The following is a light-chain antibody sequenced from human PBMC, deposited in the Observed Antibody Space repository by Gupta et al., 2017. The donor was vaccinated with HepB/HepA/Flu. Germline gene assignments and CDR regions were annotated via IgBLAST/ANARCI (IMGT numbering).Light chain of an antibody. CDR3: QSYDSSNHVI. J-gene: IGLJ2*01. CDR2: EDN. V-gene: IGLV6-57*03. CDR1: TGTIGSNY. Sequence: NFMLTQPHSVSESPGKTVTISCTRFTGTIGSNYVHWYQQRPGSAPSTVIYEDNQRPSGVPDRVSGSIDSSSNAASLTISGRKTEDEADYYCQSYDSSNHVIFGGGTKLTVL.